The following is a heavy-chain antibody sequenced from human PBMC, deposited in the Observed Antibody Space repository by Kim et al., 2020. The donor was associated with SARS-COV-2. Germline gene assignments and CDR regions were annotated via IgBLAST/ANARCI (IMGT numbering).Heavy chain of an antibody. CDR3: ARDRCLPGATCHYYYGVDV. J-gene: IGHJ6*02. CDR1: GFTFSSHP. Sequence: GGSLRLSCVASGFTFSSHPMHWVRQAPGKGLEWVAAVAYDGTNKYYADFVEGRFTISRDNSRNTLYLQMHSLRIEDTAMYYCARDRCLPGATCHYYYGVDVWGQGTTVTVSS. CDR2: VAYDGTNK. V-gene: IGHV3-30-3*01. D-gene: IGHD2-2*01.